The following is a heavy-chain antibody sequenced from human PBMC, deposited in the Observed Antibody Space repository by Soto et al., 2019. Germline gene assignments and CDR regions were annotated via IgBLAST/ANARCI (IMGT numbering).Heavy chain of an antibody. V-gene: IGHV1-69*02. J-gene: IGHJ4*02. Sequence: SVKLSCKASGGTLNSYTSSWVRQEPGQGLEWMGRIIPILGIANYAQKFQGRVTITADKSTSTAYMELSSLRSEDTAVYYCARAGFRSRTSKEYYFDYWGQGTLVTVSS. CDR3: ARAGFRSRTSKEYYFDY. CDR2: IIPILGIA. D-gene: IGHD2-2*01. CDR1: GGTLNSYT.